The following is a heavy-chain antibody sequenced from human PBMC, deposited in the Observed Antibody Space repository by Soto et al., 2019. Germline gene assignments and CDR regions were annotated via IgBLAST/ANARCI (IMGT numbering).Heavy chain of an antibody. CDR1: GFTFSSYG. D-gene: IGHD3-22*01. J-gene: IGHJ4*02. V-gene: IGHV3-30*18. Sequence: QVQLLESGGGVVQPGRSLRLSCAASGFTFSSYGMHWVRQAPGKGLEWVAVISYDGSNKYYADSVKGRFTISRDNSKNTLYLQMNSLRAEDTAVYYCAKDRYDSQTPGVDYWGQGTLVTVSS. CDR3: AKDRYDSQTPGVDY. CDR2: ISYDGSNK.